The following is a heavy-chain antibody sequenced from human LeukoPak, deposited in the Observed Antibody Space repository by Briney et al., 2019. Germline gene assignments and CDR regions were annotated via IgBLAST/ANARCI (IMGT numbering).Heavy chain of an antibody. V-gene: IGHV5-51*01. CDR2: IYPGDSDT. CDR1: GYSFTSFS. CDR3: ARRHDVTDDFDI. D-gene: IGHD4-11*01. J-gene: IGHJ3*02. Sequence: GESLKISCKASGYSFTSFSIGWVRQMPGRGLEWMGIIYPGDSDTRFSPSFQGQVTISADKSISTAYLQWSSLKASDTAMYYCARRHDVTDDFDIWGQGTMVTVSS.